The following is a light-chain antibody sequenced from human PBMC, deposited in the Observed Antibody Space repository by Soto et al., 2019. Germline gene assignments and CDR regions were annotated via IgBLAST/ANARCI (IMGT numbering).Light chain of an antibody. J-gene: IGLJ2*01. CDR2: EVS. V-gene: IGLV2-8*01. CDR1: SSDVGGYNY. Sequence: QSALTQPPSASGSPGQSVTISCTGTSSDVGGYNYVSWYQQHPDKAPKLMIYEVSKRPSGVPDRFSGSKSGNTASLTVSGLQAEDEADYYCSSYAGINNVGVFGGGTQLTVL. CDR3: SSYAGINNVGV.